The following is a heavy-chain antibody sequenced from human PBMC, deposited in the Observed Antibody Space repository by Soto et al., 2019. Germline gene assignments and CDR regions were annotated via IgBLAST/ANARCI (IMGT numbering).Heavy chain of an antibody. D-gene: IGHD3-22*01. J-gene: IGHJ4*02. CDR3: ARMAKTYYYDSPRYYFDY. CDR2: IYYSGST. CDR1: GGSISSCGYY. V-gene: IGHV4-31*03. Sequence: PSETLSLTCTVSGGSISSCGYYWSWIRRHPGKGLEWIGYIYYSGSTYYNPSLKSRVTISVDTSKNQFSLKLSSVTAADTAVYYCARMAKTYYYDSPRYYFDYWGQGTLVTVS.